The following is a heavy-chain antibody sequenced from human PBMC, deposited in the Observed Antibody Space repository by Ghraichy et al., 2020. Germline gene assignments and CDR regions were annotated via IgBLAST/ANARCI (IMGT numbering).Heavy chain of an antibody. V-gene: IGHV1-69*06. CDR2: TISVFETP. CDR3: AGGIYRGHGGTSGAGWYFDL. Sequence: SVKVSCKSSGGTLNNYVVFWVRQAPGQGLEWMGGTISVFETPFYAQNFQGRVSFTADKSAATAYMELSSLTSEDTALYYCAGGIYRGHGGTSGAGWYFDLWGRGTLVTVSS. CDR1: GGTLNNYV. D-gene: IGHD4-23*01. J-gene: IGHJ2*01.